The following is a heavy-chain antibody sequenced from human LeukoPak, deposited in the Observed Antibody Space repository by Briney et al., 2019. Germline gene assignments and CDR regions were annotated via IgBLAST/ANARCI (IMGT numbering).Heavy chain of an antibody. CDR3: ARRTPWFGGLP. Sequence: SETLSLTCIVSGGXISSSSNYWGWIRQPPGKGLEWIGNIYNSGTTYYNPSLKSRVTISVDTSKNQFSLRLSSVTAADTAVYYCARRTPWFGGLPWGQGTLVTVSS. V-gene: IGHV4-39*01. J-gene: IGHJ4*02. CDR1: GGXISSSSNY. D-gene: IGHD3-10*01. CDR2: IYNSGTT.